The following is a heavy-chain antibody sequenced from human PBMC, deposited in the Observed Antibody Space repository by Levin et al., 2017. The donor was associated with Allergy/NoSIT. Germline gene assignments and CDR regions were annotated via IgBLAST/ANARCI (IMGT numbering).Heavy chain of an antibody. Sequence: SETLSLTCTVSGASINSGDYYWSWIRQPPGKGLEWIGYIYYSGSTYYNPSLKSRVTMSVDTSKNQFSLKLSSVTAADTAVYYCARGQGPMITFGGVIVPTGWFDPWDQGTLVTVSS. V-gene: IGHV4-30-4*01. D-gene: IGHD3-16*02. CDR1: GASINSGDYY. CDR2: IYYSGST. CDR3: ARGQGPMITFGGVIVPTGWFDP. J-gene: IGHJ5*02.